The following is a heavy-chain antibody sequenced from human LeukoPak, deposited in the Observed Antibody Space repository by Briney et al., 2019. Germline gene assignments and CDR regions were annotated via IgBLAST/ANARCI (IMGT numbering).Heavy chain of an antibody. CDR3: ARDTEYYDYVWGSYRLPFDY. V-gene: IGHV3-21*01. Sequence: GGSLRLSCAASGFTFSSYSMTWVRQAPGKGLEWVSSISSSSSYIYYADSVKGRFTISRDNAKNSLYLQMNSLRAEDTAVYYCARDTEYYDYVWGSYRLPFDYWGQGTLVTVSS. CDR2: ISSSSSYI. CDR1: GFTFSSYS. J-gene: IGHJ4*02. D-gene: IGHD3-16*02.